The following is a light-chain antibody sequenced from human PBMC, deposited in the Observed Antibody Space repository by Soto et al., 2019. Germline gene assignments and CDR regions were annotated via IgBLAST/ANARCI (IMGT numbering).Light chain of an antibody. CDR1: SSNIGAGYD. CDR3: QSFDSGLGV. CDR2: DNN. V-gene: IGLV1-40*01. J-gene: IGLJ2*01. Sequence: QSVLTQPPSVSGAPGQRVTISCTGSSSNIGAGYDVHWYQQLPGTAPKLLIFDNNNRPSGVPDRFSGSKSGTSASLAITGLQAEDEADYYCQSFDSGLGVFGGGTKVTVL.